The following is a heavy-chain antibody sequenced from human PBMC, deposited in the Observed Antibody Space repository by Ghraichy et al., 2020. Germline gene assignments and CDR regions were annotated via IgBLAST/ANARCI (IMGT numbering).Heavy chain of an antibody. CDR3: ARVGCSSTSCYYYYYMDV. Sequence: SLNISCTVSGGSISSGSYYWSWIRQPAGKGLEWIGRIYTSGSTNYNPSLKSRVTISVDTSKNQFSLKLSSVTAADTAVYYCARVGCSSTSCYYYYYMDVWGKGTTVTVSS. V-gene: IGHV4-61*02. CDR1: GGSISSGSYY. J-gene: IGHJ6*03. D-gene: IGHD2-2*01. CDR2: IYTSGST.